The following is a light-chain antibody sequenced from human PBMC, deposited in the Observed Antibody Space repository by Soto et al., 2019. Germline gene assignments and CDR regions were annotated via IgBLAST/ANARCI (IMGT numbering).Light chain of an antibody. J-gene: IGKJ1*01. CDR1: QSVSSSY. Sequence: EIGLTQSPGTLSLSPGERATLSCRASQSVSSSYLAWYQQKPGQAPRLLIYGASSRATGIPDRFSGSGSGTDFTLTISRLEPEDFAVYYCQQYGSSPRTFGHGTKVDIK. CDR2: GAS. CDR3: QQYGSSPRT. V-gene: IGKV3-20*01.